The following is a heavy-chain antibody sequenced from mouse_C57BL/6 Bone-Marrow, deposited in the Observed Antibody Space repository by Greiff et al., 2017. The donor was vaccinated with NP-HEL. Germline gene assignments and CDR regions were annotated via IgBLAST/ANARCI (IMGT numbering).Heavy chain of an antibody. CDR1: GYTFTGYW. J-gene: IGHJ3*01. CDR3: ASHLYDGYFPWFAY. V-gene: IGHV1-9*01. Sequence: QVQLQQSGAELMKPGASVKLSCKATGYTFTGYWKEWVKQRPGHGLEWIGEILPGSGSTNYNEKFKGKATFTADTSSNTAYMQLSSLTTEDSAIYYCASHLYDGYFPWFAYWGQGTLVTVSA. D-gene: IGHD2-3*01. CDR2: ILPGSGST.